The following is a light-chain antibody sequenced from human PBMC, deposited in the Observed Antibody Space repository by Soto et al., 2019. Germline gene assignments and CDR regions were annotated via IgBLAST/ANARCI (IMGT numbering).Light chain of an antibody. CDR1: SSNIGAGYD. V-gene: IGLV1-40*01. J-gene: IGLJ1*01. CDR2: GNS. CDR3: QSYDNSPSTYV. Sequence: QSVLTQPPSVSGAPGQRVTISCTGSSSNIGAGYDVHWYQQLPGTAPKLLIYGNSRRPAGIPDRFSGSKSGTSASLAITGLQAEDEADYYCQSYDNSPSTYVFGTGTKVTVL.